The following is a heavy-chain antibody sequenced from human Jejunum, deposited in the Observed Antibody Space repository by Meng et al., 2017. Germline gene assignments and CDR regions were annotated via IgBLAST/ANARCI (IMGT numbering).Heavy chain of an antibody. CDR1: GDSFNSPDYY. Sequence: VNLQEPGPGLVKPSQTLSLTCTVSGDSFNSPDYYWSWIRQPPEKGLEWIGYIYYSGSTYYNPSLKSRVTISVDTSKNQFSLKLNSVSAADTAVYYCARATAGNSEYFQNWGQGTLVTVSS. V-gene: IGHV4-30-4*01. CDR2: IYYSGST. CDR3: ARATAGNSEYFQN. D-gene: IGHD4-23*01. J-gene: IGHJ1*01.